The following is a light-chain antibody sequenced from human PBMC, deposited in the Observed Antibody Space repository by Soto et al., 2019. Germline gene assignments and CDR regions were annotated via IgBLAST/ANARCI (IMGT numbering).Light chain of an antibody. V-gene: IGKV3-20*01. CDR2: AAS. J-gene: IGKJ2*01. Sequence: EIVLTQSPGTLSLSPGERATLSCRASQSVSSSYLAWYQQKPGQPPRLLIYAASPRATGIPDRFSGSGSGTDFTLTISRLEPEDFAVYYCQQYDNSLYTFGQGTKLEIK. CDR1: QSVSSSY. CDR3: QQYDNSLYT.